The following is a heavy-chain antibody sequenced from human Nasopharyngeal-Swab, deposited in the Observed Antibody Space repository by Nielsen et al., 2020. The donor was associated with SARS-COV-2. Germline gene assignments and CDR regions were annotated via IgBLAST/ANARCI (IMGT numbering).Heavy chain of an antibody. D-gene: IGHD5-24*01. Sequence: GGSLRLSCAAPGFTFSSYGMHWVRQAPGKGLEWVAVISYDGTDKYYTDSVKGRFTISRDNSKNTLYLQMKNLRAEDTAVYYCAKHLMATIKAYGMDVWGQGTTVTVSS. CDR3: AKHLMATIKAYGMDV. CDR2: ISYDGTDK. V-gene: IGHV3-30*18. J-gene: IGHJ6*02. CDR1: GFTFSSYG.